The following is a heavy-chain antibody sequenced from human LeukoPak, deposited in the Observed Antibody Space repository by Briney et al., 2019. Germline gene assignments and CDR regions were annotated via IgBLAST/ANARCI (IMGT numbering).Heavy chain of an antibody. CDR1: GGSISSGGYY. CDR2: IYYSGST. CDR3: ARHDPVGAQGLLDYYYYMDV. V-gene: IGHV4-31*03. Sequence: PSQTLSLTCTVSGGSISSGGYYWSWIRQHPGKGLEWIGYIYYSGSTYYNPSLKSRVTISVDTSKNQFSLKLSSVTAADTAVYYCARHDPVGAQGLLDYYYYMDVWGKGTTVTVSS. D-gene: IGHD1-26*01. J-gene: IGHJ6*03.